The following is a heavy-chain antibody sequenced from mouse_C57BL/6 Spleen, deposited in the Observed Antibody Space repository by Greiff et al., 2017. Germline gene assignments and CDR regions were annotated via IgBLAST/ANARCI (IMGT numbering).Heavy chain of an antibody. CDR2: FYPGSGSI. Sequence: VKLVESGAELVKPGASVKLSCKASGYTFTEYTIPWVKQRSGQGLEWIGWFYPGSGSIKYNEKFKDKATLTADKSSSTVDMELSRLTSEDSAVYFCARHEDRHRFFAYWGQGTLVTVSA. J-gene: IGHJ3*01. CDR3: ARHEDRHRFFAY. CDR1: GYTFTEYT. D-gene: IGHD6-1*01. V-gene: IGHV1-62-2*01.